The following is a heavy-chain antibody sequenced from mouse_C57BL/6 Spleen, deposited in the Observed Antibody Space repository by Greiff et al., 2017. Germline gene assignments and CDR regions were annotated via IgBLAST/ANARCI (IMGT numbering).Heavy chain of an antibody. D-gene: IGHD1-1*01. V-gene: IGHV1-55*01. J-gene: IGHJ2*01. CDR3: ASRITTVVAPFDY. CDR2: IYPGSGST. CDR1: GYTFTSYW. Sequence: QVQLQQPGAELVKPGASVKMSCKASGYTFTSYWITWVKQRPGQGLEWIGDIYPGSGSTNYNEKFKSKATLTVDTSSSTAYMQLSSLTSEDSAVYYCASRITTVVAPFDYWGQGTTLTVSS.